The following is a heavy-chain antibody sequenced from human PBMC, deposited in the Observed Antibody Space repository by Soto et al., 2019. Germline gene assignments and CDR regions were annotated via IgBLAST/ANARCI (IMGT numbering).Heavy chain of an antibody. V-gene: IGHV5-51*01. Sequence: RDSLNISGTGAGYGFTIDCSGCVRQMPGKGLEWMGIIYPGDSDTRYSPSFQGQVTISADKSISTAYLQWSSLKASDTAMYYCARSIAVAGTRGPWFAPWGQGTLVTVSS. J-gene: IGHJ5*02. CDR3: ARSIAVAGTRGPWFAP. CDR2: IYPGDSDT. CDR1: GYGFTIDC. D-gene: IGHD6-19*01.